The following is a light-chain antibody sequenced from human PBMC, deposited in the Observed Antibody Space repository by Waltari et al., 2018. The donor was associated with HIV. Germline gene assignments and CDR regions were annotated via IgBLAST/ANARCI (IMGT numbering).Light chain of an antibody. CDR2: AAS. Sequence: DIQMTQSPSSLSASVGDRVTITCRATQGISTYLAWFQQKPGKLPKLLIYAASTLQSGVPPRFSGSGSGTDFTLTISSLQPEDVATYYCQKYDGAPWTFGQGTKVEIK. J-gene: IGKJ1*01. CDR1: QGISTY. V-gene: IGKV1-27*01. CDR3: QKYDGAPWT.